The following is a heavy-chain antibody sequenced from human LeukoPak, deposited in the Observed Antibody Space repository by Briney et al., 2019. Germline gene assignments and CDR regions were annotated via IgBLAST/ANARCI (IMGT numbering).Heavy chain of an antibody. J-gene: IGHJ4*02. Sequence: SETLSLTCTVSGGSISSSSYYWGWIRQPPGKGLEWIGSIYYSGSTYYNPSLKSRVTISVDTSKNQFSPKLSSVTAADTAVYYCARGRTAMVNGVDYWGQGTLVTVSS. CDR1: GGSISSSSYY. V-gene: IGHV4-39*07. CDR2: IYYSGST. CDR3: ARGRTAMVNGVDY. D-gene: IGHD5-18*01.